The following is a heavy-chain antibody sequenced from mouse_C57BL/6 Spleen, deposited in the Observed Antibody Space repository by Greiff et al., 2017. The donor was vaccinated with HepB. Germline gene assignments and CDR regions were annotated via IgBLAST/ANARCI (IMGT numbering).Heavy chain of an antibody. Sequence: QVQLKQSGPGLVAPSQSLSITCTVSGFSLTSYGVHWVRQPPGKGLEWLVVIWSDGSTTYNSALKSRLSISKDNSKSQVFLKMNSLQTDDTAMYYCARHTGPNWAYYFDYWGQGTTLTVSS. J-gene: IGHJ2*01. D-gene: IGHD4-1*01. CDR1: GFSLTSYG. CDR3: ARHTGPNWAYYFDY. V-gene: IGHV2-6-1*01. CDR2: IWSDGST.